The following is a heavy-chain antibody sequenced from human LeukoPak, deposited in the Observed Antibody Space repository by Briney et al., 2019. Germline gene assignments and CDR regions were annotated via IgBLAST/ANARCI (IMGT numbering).Heavy chain of an antibody. CDR1: GYTFTSYD. CDR2: MNPNSGNT. D-gene: IGHD3-22*01. CDR3: ARVYYYDSSGTLENAFDI. Sequence: ASVKVSCKASGYTFTSYDINWVRQATGQGLEWMGWMNPNSGNTGYAQKFQGRVTMTRNTSISTAYMELSSLRSEDTAVYYCARVYYYDSSGTLENAFDIWGQGTMVTVSS. V-gene: IGHV1-8*01. J-gene: IGHJ3*02.